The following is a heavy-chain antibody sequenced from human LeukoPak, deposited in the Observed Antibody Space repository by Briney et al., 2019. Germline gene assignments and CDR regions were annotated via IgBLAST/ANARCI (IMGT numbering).Heavy chain of an antibody. V-gene: IGHV3-33*01. J-gene: IGHJ4*02. CDR3: AREGPRGNSQFDY. CDR1: GFTFSSYG. Sequence: GGSLRLSCAASGFTFSSYGMHWVRQAPGKGLEWVALIWYDGSNKYYVDSVKGRLTISRDDSKNTLYLQMNSLRAEDTAVYYCAREGPRGNSQFDYWGQGTLVTVSS. D-gene: IGHD2/OR15-2a*01. CDR2: IWYDGSNK.